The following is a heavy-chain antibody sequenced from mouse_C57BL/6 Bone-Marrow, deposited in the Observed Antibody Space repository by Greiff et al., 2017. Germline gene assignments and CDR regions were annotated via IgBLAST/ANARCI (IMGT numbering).Heavy chain of an antibody. CDR1: GYTFTSYG. J-gene: IGHJ2*01. V-gene: IGHV1-81*01. D-gene: IGHD3-2*01. CDR3: ARDSWDGVFDY. Sequence: LEESGAELARPGASVKLSCKASGYTFTSYGISWVKQRTGQGLEWIGEIYPRSGNTYYNEKFKGKATLTADKSSSTAYMELRSLTSEDSAVYFCARDSWDGVFDYWGQGTTLTVSS. CDR2: IYPRSGNT.